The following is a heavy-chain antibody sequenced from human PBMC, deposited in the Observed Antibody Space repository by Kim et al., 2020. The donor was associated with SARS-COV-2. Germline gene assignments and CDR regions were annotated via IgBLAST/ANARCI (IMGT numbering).Heavy chain of an antibody. CDR2: INPNSGGT. CDR1: GYTFTGYY. Sequence: ASVKVSCKASGYTFTGYYMHWVRQAPGQGLEWMGWINPNSGGTNYAQKFQGRVTMTRDTSISTAYMELSRLRSDDTAVYYCARDPDSSGWYIGGWFDPWGQGTLVTVSS. J-gene: IGHJ5*02. CDR3: ARDPDSSGWYIGGWFDP. V-gene: IGHV1-2*02. D-gene: IGHD6-19*01.